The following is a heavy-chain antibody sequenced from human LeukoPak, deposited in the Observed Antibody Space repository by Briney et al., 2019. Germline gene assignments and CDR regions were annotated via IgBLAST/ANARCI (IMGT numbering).Heavy chain of an antibody. CDR3: ARESYQLLGFGYYFDY. V-gene: IGHV3-11*06. D-gene: IGHD2-2*01. J-gene: IGHJ4*02. Sequence: GGALRLSCAAAGFTFSDYYMSWIGQAPGKGLEWGSYISSSSYRNYADSVKGRVTISRDKAKSSLYMQMNSLRAEDTAVYYCARESYQLLGFGYYFDYWGQGTLVTVSS. CDR2: ISSSSYR. CDR1: GFTFSDYY.